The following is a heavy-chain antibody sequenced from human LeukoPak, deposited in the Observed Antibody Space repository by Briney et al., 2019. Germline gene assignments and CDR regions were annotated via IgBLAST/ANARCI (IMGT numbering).Heavy chain of an antibody. Sequence: GGSLRLSCAASAFSLNAYSMNWARQAPGKGLEWVSSISYTGTYIYYADSVKGRFTISRDNAQNSLYLQMNSLRAEDTAIYYCVRDRGTYRPIDYWGQGTLVTVSS. D-gene: IGHD1-26*01. CDR2: ISYTGTYI. CDR3: VRDRGTYRPIDY. J-gene: IGHJ4*02. V-gene: IGHV3-21*04. CDR1: AFSLNAYS.